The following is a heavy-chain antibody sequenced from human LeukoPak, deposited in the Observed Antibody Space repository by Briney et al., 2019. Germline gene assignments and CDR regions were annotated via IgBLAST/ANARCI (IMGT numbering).Heavy chain of an antibody. CDR3: ARGSPNEPSLD. CDR1: GFTVSSNY. V-gene: IGHV3-53*01. CDR2: LYSGGST. J-gene: IGHJ4*02. D-gene: IGHD1-1*01. Sequence: TGGSLRLSCAASGFTVSSNYMTWVRQAPGKGLEWVSVLYSGGSTHYADSVKGGFTISRDDSKNTLYLQMNSLRAEDTAVYYCARGSPNEPSLDWGQGTLVTVSS.